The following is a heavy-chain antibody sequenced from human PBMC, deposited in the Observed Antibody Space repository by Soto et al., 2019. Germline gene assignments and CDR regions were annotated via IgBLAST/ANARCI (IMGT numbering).Heavy chain of an antibody. V-gene: IGHV4-38-2*01. J-gene: IGHJ5*02. CDR2: IYHSGTS. Sequence: SETLSLTCAVSGYSISSGYYWTWIRQPPGKGLEWVGSIYHSGTSYYNPSLKSRVTISIDTSKNHFSLNLTSVTAADTAVYYCARSLFSSSWYAGSWGQGSLVTVSS. D-gene: IGHD6-13*01. CDR3: ARSLFSSSWYAGS. CDR1: GYSISSGYY.